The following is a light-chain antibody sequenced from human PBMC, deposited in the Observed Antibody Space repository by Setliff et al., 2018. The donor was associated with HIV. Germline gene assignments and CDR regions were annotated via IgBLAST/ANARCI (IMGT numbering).Light chain of an antibody. CDR1: QPISTC. CDR3: QQSYITRLT. J-gene: IGKJ4*01. Sequence: DILMTQSPASLPASVGDRVTITCRASQPISTCLNWYQQKPGIAPKLLIYDASHLHSGVPSRFSGSGSGTDFSLTISSLQPEDFATYYCQQSYITRLTFGGGTKVDIK. CDR2: DAS. V-gene: IGKV1-39*01.